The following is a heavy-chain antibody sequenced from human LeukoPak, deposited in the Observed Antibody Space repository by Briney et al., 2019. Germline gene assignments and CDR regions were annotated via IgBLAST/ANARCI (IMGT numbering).Heavy chain of an antibody. V-gene: IGHV3-30*04. Sequence: GRPLRLSCAASGFTFSSYAMHWVRQAPGKGLEWVAVISYDGSNKYYADSVKGRFTISRDNSKNTLYLQMSSLRAEDTAVYYCARGYSSSCLDYWGQGTLVTVSS. CDR1: GFTFSSYA. CDR2: ISYDGSNK. J-gene: IGHJ4*02. CDR3: ARGYSSSCLDY. D-gene: IGHD6-13*01.